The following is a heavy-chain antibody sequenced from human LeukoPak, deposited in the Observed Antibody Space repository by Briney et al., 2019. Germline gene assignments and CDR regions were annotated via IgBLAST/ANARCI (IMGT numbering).Heavy chain of an antibody. V-gene: IGHV4-39*07. CDR3: ARQGAMSLVRGIIRYYFDY. CDR1: GGSISSSSYY. J-gene: IGHJ4*02. CDR2: IYYSGST. D-gene: IGHD3-10*01. Sequence: SETLSLTCTVSGGSISSSSYYWGWIRQPPGKGLEWIGSIYYSGSTNYNPSLKSRVTMSVDTSKNQFSLKLSSVTAADTAVYYCARQGAMSLVRGIIRYYFDYWGQGALVTVSS.